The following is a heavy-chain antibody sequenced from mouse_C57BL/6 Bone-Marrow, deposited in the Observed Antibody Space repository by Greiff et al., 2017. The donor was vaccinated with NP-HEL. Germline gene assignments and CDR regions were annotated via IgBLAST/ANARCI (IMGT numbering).Heavy chain of an antibody. Sequence: VQLQQSGAELVRPGSSVKMSCKTSGYTFTSYGINWVKQRPGQGLEWIGYIYLGNGYTEYNEKFKGKATLTADTSSSTAYMQLSSLTSEDSAIYVCGDYDFDYWGKGTTLTVSS. CDR2: IYLGNGYT. D-gene: IGHD2-4*01. CDR1: GYTFTSYG. J-gene: IGHJ2*01. CDR3: GDYDFDY. V-gene: IGHV1-58*01.